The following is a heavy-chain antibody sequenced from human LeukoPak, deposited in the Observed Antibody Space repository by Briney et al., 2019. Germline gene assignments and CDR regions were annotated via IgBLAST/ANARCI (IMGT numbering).Heavy chain of an antibody. CDR3: VKGVCYYDSSGYPFDY. Sequence: GGSLRLSCSASGFTFSSYAMHWVRQAPGKGLEYVSAISSNGGSTYYADYVKGRFTISRDNSKNTLYLQMSSLRAEDTAVYYCVKGVCYYDSSGYPFDYWGQGTLVTVSS. D-gene: IGHD3-22*01. CDR1: GFTFSSYA. J-gene: IGHJ4*02. CDR2: ISSNGGST. V-gene: IGHV3-64D*06.